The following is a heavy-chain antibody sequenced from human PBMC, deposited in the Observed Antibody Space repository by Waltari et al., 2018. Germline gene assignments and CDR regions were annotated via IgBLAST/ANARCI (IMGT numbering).Heavy chain of an antibody. D-gene: IGHD3-22*01. CDR3: ARAPSYYYDSSGPTVYYFDY. J-gene: IGHJ4*02. Sequence: EVQLVESGGGLIQPGGSLRLSCAASGFTVSNNYMSWVRQAPGNGLEWVSVIYRGGSTDYADSVKGRFTISRDNSKNTLYLQMNSLRAEDTAVYYCARAPSYYYDSSGPTVYYFDYWGQGTLVTVSS. V-gene: IGHV3-53*01. CDR2: IYRGGST. CDR1: GFTVSNNY.